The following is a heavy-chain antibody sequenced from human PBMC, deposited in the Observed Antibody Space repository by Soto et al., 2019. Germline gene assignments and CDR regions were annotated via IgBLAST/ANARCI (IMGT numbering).Heavy chain of an antibody. D-gene: IGHD1-1*01. CDR3: TNDRPIEMERNYEQYYYYGMDV. J-gene: IGHJ6*02. V-gene: IGHV3-30*18. CDR1: GFTFSSYG. CDR2: ISYDGSNK. Sequence: GGSLRLSCAASGFTFSSYGMHWVRQAPGKGVEWVAVISYDGSNKYYADSVKGRFTISRENSKNTLYQQTTSLRADDRAVYSCTNDRPIEMERNYEQYYYYGMDVWGQXTTVTVPS.